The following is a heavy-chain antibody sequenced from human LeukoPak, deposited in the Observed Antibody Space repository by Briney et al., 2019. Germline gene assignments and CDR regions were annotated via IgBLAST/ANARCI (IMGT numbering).Heavy chain of an antibody. D-gene: IGHD5-18*01. CDR3: ARDKGNVDTDY. J-gene: IGHJ4*02. V-gene: IGHV1-18*01. CDR2: FSVYNGDT. CDR1: GYTFTSYG. Sequence: ASVKVSCKASGYTFTSYGISWVRQAPGQGLEWMGWFSVYNGDTNYAQKLQGRVTMTTDTSTSTAYMELRSLRSDDTAVYYCARDKGNVDTDYWGQGTLVTVSS.